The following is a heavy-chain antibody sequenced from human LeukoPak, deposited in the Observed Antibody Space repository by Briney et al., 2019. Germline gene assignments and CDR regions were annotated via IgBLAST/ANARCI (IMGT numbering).Heavy chain of an antibody. CDR1: GGSISGYF. CDR3: ARGAVTHGGM. V-gene: IGHV4-59*08. J-gene: IGHJ3*02. D-gene: IGHD5-24*01. CDR2: IYHSGST. Sequence: SETLSLTCTVSGGSISGYFWSWIRQAPGRGLEWIGYIYHSGSTNCNPSLKSRVTISVDTSKNQLSLKVKSVTAADTAVYYCARGAVTHGGMWGQGTMVTVSS.